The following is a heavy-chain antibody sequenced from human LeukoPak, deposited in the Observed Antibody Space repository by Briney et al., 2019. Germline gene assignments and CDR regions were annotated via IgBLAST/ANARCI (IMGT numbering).Heavy chain of an antibody. Sequence: SETLSLTCAVYGGSFSGYYWSWIRQPPGKGLEWIGEINHSGSTNYNPSLKSRVTISVDTSKNQFSLKLSSVTAADTAVYSCVSRVVVTDAEYFQHWGQGTLVIVSS. D-gene: IGHD2-21*02. CDR3: VSRVVVTDAEYFQH. V-gene: IGHV4-34*01. CDR1: GGSFSGYY. CDR2: INHSGST. J-gene: IGHJ1*01.